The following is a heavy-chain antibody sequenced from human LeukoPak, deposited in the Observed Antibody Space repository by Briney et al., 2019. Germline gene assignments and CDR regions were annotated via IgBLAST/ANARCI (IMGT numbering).Heavy chain of an antibody. V-gene: IGHV4-39*01. Sequence: SETLSLTCTVSGDSISSSSYYWGWIRQPPGKGLEWIGSIYYSGSTYYNPSLKSRVTISVDTSKNQFSLKLTSVTAADTAVYYCARARGGRITIFGVVITPDYWGQGTLVTVSS. J-gene: IGHJ4*02. CDR2: IYYSGST. D-gene: IGHD3-3*01. CDR1: GDSISSSSYY. CDR3: ARARGGRITIFGVVITPDY.